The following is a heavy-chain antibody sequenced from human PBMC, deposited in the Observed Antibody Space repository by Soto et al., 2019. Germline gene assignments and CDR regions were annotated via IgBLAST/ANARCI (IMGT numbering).Heavy chain of an antibody. V-gene: IGHV4-39*01. Sequence: QLQLQESGPGLMKPSETLSLNCTVSGASISGSTSYWGWIRQPPGKGLEWIGKIHYSGSTYYSPSLQSRVTLSVDTSKNQFTLRLSSVTAADTAVYYCARHLMTGPYNYYCNGMDVWGPGTTVTVS. CDR1: GASISGSTSY. J-gene: IGHJ6*02. CDR3: ARHLMTGPYNYYCNGMDV. D-gene: IGHD3-9*01. CDR2: IHYSGST.